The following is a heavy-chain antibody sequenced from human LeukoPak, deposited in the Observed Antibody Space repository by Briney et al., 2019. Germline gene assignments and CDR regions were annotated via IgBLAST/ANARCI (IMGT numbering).Heavy chain of an antibody. CDR2: ISAYSGST. Sequence: GGSLRLSCAASGFTVNSYALTWVRQAPGKGLEWVSTISAYSGSTLYADSVKGRFTISRDNSKNTLYLQMNSLRAEDTAVYYCAKELAPTLYYYDSSGYCSDYWGQGTLVAVSS. CDR1: GFTVNSYA. J-gene: IGHJ4*02. V-gene: IGHV3-23*01. D-gene: IGHD3-22*01. CDR3: AKELAPTLYYYDSSGYCSDY.